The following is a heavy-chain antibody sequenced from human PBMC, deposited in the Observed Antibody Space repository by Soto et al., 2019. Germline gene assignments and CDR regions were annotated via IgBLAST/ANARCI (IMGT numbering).Heavy chain of an antibody. D-gene: IGHD2-21*02. CDR1: GFTFNYYW. Sequence: EVQLVESGGGLVQPGGSLRLSCVASGFTFNYYWMHWVRQAPGKGLVWVSRIQSDGSSPDYVDSVKGRFSISRDNAKNTLYLQMNNLRAEDTAVYYCARGGDPDYWGQGTLVTVSS. CDR2: IQSDGSSP. J-gene: IGHJ4*02. V-gene: IGHV3-74*01. CDR3: ARGGDPDY.